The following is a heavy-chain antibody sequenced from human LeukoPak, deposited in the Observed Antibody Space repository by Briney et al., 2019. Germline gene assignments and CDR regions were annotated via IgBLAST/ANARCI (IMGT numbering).Heavy chain of an antibody. CDR1: GCSISSYY. V-gene: IGHV4-59*01. Sequence: PSETLSLTCTGSGCSISSYYWRWIRQPPGKGLEWIGYIYYSGSTNYNPSLKSRVTISVDTSKNQFSLNLSSVTAADTAVYYCARDLLSTAGYFDYWGEGTLVTVSS. CDR2: IYYSGST. J-gene: IGHJ4*02. D-gene: IGHD6-19*01. CDR3: ARDLLSTAGYFDY.